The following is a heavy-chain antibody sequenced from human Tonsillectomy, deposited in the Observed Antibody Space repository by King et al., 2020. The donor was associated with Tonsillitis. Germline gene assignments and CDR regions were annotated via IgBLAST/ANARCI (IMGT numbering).Heavy chain of an antibody. J-gene: IGHJ6*02. CDR3: AKAPDYDILTGRYYYGMDV. CDR2: IRYDGNTK. V-gene: IGHV3-30*02. D-gene: IGHD3-9*01. CDR1: GFIFSNSG. Sequence: VQLVESGGGVVQPGGSLRLSCAASGFIFSNSGLHWVRQAPGKGLEWVAFIRYDGNTKYYADSGKGRFTISRDNSKNTLYLQMNSLRAEDTAVYYCAKAPDYDILTGRYYYGMDVWGQGTTVTVSS.